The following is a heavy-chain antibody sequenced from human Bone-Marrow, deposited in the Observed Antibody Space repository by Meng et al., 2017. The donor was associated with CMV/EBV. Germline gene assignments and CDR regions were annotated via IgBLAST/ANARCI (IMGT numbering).Heavy chain of an antibody. CDR2: INHSGST. Sequence: SETLSLTCAVYGGSFSGYYWSWIRQPPGKGLEWIGEINHSGSTNYNPSLKSRVTISVDTSKNQFSLKLSSVTAADTAVYYCARDHGGAGGYDYFFDYWGQGTLVTVSS. D-gene: IGHD5-12*01. V-gene: IGHV4-34*01. CDR1: GGSFSGYY. CDR3: ARDHGGAGGYDYFFDY. J-gene: IGHJ4*02.